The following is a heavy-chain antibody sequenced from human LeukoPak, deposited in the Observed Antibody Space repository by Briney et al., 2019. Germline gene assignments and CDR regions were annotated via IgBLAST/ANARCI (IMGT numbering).Heavy chain of an antibody. CDR1: GGSMSSENEY. V-gene: IGHV4-39*01. J-gene: IGHJ5*02. D-gene: IGHD1-1*01. CDR3: ARHILEEHWFDP. CDR2: VYNTGST. Sequence: SETLSLTCSVSGGSMSSENEYWGWIRQTPGKGLEWIGSVYNTGSTDYNSSLKRRFSISIDTSKYQFSLKVTSLTAADTAVYYCARHILEEHWFDPWGMGTLVIVSS.